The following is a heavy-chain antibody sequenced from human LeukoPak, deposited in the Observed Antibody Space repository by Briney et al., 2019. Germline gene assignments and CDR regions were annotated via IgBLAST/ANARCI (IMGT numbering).Heavy chain of an antibody. CDR1: GYTFTNYY. J-gene: IGHJ3*02. CDR3: ARIRDGYNDAYDI. D-gene: IGHD5-24*01. Sequence: ASVKVSCKASGYTFTNYYIHWVRQGPGQGLEGMGLINPGGGNTNYAQNFQGRVTMTRDTSASTVYMELSSLRSEDTAIYYCARIRDGYNDAYDIWGQGTVVTVPS. CDR2: INPGGGNT. V-gene: IGHV1-46*01.